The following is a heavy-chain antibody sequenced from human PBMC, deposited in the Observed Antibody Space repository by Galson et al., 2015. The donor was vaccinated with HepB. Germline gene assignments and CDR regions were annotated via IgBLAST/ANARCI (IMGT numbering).Heavy chain of an antibody. D-gene: IGHD3-10*01. CDR2: IRSKANSYAT. V-gene: IGHV3-73*01. CDR3: TRHGNYGSGSYYGDYYYYYGMDV. Sequence: SLRLSCAASGFTFSGSAMHWVRQASGKGLEWVGRIRSKANSYATAYAASVKGRFTISRDDSKNTAYLQMNSLKTEDTAVYYCTRHGNYGSGSYYGDYYYYYGMDVWGQGTTVTVSS. CDR1: GFTFSGSA. J-gene: IGHJ6*02.